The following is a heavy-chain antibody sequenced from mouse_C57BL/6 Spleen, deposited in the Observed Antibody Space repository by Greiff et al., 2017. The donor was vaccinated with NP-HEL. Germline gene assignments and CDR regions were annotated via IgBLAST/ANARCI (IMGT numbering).Heavy chain of an antibody. V-gene: IGHV1-82*01. Sequence: QVQLQQSGPELVKPGASVKISCKASGYAFSSSWMNWVKQRPGKGLEWIGRIYPGDGDTNYNGKFKGKATLTADKSSSTAYMQLSSLTSEDSAVYFCARGVFITTVVAPFAYWGQGTLVTVSA. J-gene: IGHJ3*01. CDR3: ARGVFITTVVAPFAY. D-gene: IGHD1-1*01. CDR1: GYAFSSSW. CDR2: IYPGDGDT.